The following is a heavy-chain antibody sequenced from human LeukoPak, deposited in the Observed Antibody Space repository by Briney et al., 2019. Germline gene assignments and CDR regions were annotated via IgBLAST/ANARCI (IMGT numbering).Heavy chain of an antibody. D-gene: IGHD3-10*01. V-gene: IGHV4-39*07. CDR1: GGSISSSSYF. CDR2: IYYSGST. J-gene: IGHJ4*02. Sequence: SETLSLTCTVSGGSISSSSYFWGWIRQPPGKGLEWIGNIYYSGSTYYNPSLKSRVTISVDTSKNQFSLKLSSVTAADTAVYYCARGLSLYYYGSGSHYFDYRGQGTLVTVSS. CDR3: ARGLSLYYYGSGSHYFDY.